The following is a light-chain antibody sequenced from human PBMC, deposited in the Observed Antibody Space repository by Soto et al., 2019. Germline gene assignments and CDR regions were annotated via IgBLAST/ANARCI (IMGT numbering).Light chain of an antibody. CDR3: QQYNSWPLT. V-gene: IGKV3-15*01. CDR1: QSVNSN. J-gene: IGKJ3*01. CDR2: AAS. Sequence: EIVMTQSPVTLPVSPGERATLSCRASQSVNSNLAWYQQKPGQAPRLLIYAASTGATGIPARFSGSGSGSDFTLPISSLQSEDFAVYYCQQYNSWPLTLGPGTKVDI.